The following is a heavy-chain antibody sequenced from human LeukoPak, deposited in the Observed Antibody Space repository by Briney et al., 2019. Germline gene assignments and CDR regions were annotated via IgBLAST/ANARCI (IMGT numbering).Heavy chain of an antibody. J-gene: IGHJ4*02. D-gene: IGHD3-9*01. CDR1: GGSFSGYY. V-gene: IGHV4-34*01. CDR2: INHSGST. Sequence: SETLSLTCAVYGGSFSGYYWSWIRQPPGKGLEWIGEINHSGSTIYNPSLKSRVTISVDTSKNQFSLKLSSVTAADTAVYYCARGPSYDILTGYYTYYFDYWGQGTLVTVSS. CDR3: ARGPSYDILTGYYTYYFDY.